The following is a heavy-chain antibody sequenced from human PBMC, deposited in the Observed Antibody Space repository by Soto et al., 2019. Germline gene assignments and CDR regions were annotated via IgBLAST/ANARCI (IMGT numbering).Heavy chain of an antibody. D-gene: IGHD3-10*01. CDR2: IKQDGSEK. CDR3: ARAXITMVRGVTTGDYGMDV. V-gene: IGHV3-7*03. Sequence: GGSLRLSCAASGFTFSSYWMSWVRQAPGKGLEWVANIKQDGSEKYYVDSVKGRFTISRDNAKNSLYLQMNSLRAEDTAVYYCARAXITMVRGVTTGDYGMDVRGQGTTVTVSS. CDR1: GFTFSSYW. J-gene: IGHJ6*01.